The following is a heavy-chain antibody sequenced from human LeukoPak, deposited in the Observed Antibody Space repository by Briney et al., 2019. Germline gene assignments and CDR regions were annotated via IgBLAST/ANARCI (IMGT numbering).Heavy chain of an antibody. CDR1: GYSISSGYY. Sequence: SETLSLTCAVSGYSISSGYYWGWIRPPPGKGLEWIGSFYHSGSTYYNPSLKSRVTISVDTSKNQFSLKLSSVTAADTAVYYCASTTYSGPTLKGRRPFDYWGQGTRVTVSS. CDR3: ASTTYSGPTLKGRRPFDY. V-gene: IGHV4-38-2*01. D-gene: IGHD5-12*01. J-gene: IGHJ4*01. CDR2: FYHSGST.